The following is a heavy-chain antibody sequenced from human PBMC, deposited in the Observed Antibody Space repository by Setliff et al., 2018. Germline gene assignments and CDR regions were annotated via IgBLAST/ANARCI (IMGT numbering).Heavy chain of an antibody. CDR1: GYTLTELS. CDR3: ATQITMVRGVTDSHFDY. CDR2: FDPEDGET. Sequence: GASVTVSCKVSGYTLTELSMHWVRQAPGKGLEWMGGFDPEDGETIYAQKFQGRVTMTEDTSTDTAYMELSSLRSEDTAVYYCATQITMVRGVTDSHFDYWGQGTLVTVSS. V-gene: IGHV1-24*01. D-gene: IGHD3-10*01. J-gene: IGHJ4*02.